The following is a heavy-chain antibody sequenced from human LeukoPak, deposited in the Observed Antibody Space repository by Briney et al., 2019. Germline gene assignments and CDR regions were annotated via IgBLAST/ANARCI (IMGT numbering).Heavy chain of an antibody. Sequence: PGGSLRLSCAASGFTFSDYAMHWVRQAPGKGLEWVAVIGYDGSNKYDADSVKGRFTISRDNPKNMMYLQMNSLRAEDTAVYYCARDRFMVRGVMVGTFDLWGQGTMVTVSS. CDR1: GFTFSDYA. CDR3: ARDRFMVRGVMVGTFDL. CDR2: IGYDGSNK. V-gene: IGHV3-33*01. D-gene: IGHD3-10*01. J-gene: IGHJ3*01.